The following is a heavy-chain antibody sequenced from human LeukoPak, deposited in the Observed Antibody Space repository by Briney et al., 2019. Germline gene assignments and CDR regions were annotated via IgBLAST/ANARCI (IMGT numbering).Heavy chain of an antibody. CDR3: ATNWGANDY. V-gene: IGHV1-8*01. D-gene: IGHD7-27*01. CDR1: GYTFTSYD. CDR2: MNPNSGNT. Sequence: ASVKVSCKASGYTFTSYDINWVRQATGQGLEWMGWMNPNSGNTGYAQNFQGRVTMARNTSISTAYMELSSLRSEDTAVYYCATNWGANDYWGQGTLVTVSS. J-gene: IGHJ4*02.